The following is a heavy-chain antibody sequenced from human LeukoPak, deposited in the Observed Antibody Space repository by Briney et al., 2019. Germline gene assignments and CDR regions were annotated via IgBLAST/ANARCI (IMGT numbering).Heavy chain of an antibody. CDR1: GGSISSSSYY. CDR3: ARVRAVAFSFDY. V-gene: IGHV4-39*01. CDR2: IYYSGST. J-gene: IGHJ4*02. Sequence: SETLSLTCTVSGGSISSSSYYWGWIRQPPGKGLEWIGSIYYSGSTYYNPSLKSRVTISVDTSKNQFSLKLSSVTAADTAVYYCARVRAVAFSFDYWGQGTLVTVSS. D-gene: IGHD6-19*01.